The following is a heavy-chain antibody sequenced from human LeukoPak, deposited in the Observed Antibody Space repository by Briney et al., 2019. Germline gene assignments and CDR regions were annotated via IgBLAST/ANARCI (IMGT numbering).Heavy chain of an antibody. V-gene: IGHV6-1*01. Sequence: SQTLSLTCAISGDSFSSNSVTWNWIRQSPSRGLEWLGRTYYRSTWYNDYAISVRGRITVNPDTSKNQFSLHLNSVTPEDTAVYYCARRLTQYDCFDPWGQGILVTVSS. D-gene: IGHD2-2*01. J-gene: IGHJ5*02. CDR3: ARRLTQYDCFDP. CDR1: GDSFSSNSVT. CDR2: TYYRSTWYN.